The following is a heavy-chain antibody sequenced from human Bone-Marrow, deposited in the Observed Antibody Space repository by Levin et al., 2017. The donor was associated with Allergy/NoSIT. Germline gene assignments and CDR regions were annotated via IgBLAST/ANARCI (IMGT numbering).Heavy chain of an antibody. CDR2: IHYSGTI. Sequence: SETLSLTCTVSGGSISTYYWSWIRQPPGKGLEWIAYIHYSGTINYNPSLKSRVTISLDTSKNQFSLKLNSVTAADTAVYYCARGGDGYNYFDYWGQGTLVTVSS. CDR3: ARGGDGYNYFDY. V-gene: IGHV4-59*01. J-gene: IGHJ4*02. D-gene: IGHD5-24*01. CDR1: GGSISTYY.